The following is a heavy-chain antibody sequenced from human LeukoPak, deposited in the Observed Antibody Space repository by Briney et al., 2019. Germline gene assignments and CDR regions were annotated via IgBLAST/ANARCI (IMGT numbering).Heavy chain of an antibody. D-gene: IGHD3-10*01. CDR1: GGSISSGSYY. CDR2: IYTSGST. V-gene: IGHV4-61*02. J-gene: IGHJ4*02. Sequence: SETLSLTCTVSGGSISSGSYYWSWIRQPAGKGLESIGRIYTSGSTNYNPSLKSRVTISVDTSKNQFSLKLSSVTAADTAVYYCARDQAYGSGSYPLYWGQGTLVTVSS. CDR3: ARDQAYGSGSYPLY.